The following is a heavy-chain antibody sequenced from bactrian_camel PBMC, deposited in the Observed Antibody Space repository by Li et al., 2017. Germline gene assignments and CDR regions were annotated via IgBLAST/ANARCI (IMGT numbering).Heavy chain of an antibody. V-gene: IGHV3S26*01. J-gene: IGHJ4*01. CDR1: GFTFRNSW. CDR2: ISSGGATT. Sequence: VQLVESGGGLVQPGGSLRLSCAASGFTFRNSWMYWVRQAPGKGVEWVSSISSGGATTRYADSVKGRFTVSRDNANNTVNLMMNSLKPEDTAMYYCAANFGPYCSGPYLARRANFLGQGTQVTVS. D-gene: IGHD2*01.